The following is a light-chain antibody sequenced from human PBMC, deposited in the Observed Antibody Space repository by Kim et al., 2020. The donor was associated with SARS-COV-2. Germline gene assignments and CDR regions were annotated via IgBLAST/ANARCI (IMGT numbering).Light chain of an antibody. V-gene: IGLV4-60*03. CDR2: LEGSGSY. CDR1: SGHSSYI. CDR3: ETWDSNIRV. J-gene: IGLJ3*02. Sequence: SVKLACTLSSGHSSYIIAWHQQQPGKAPRSLMKLEGSGSYNKGSGVPDRFSGSSSGADRYLTISNLQSEDEADYYCETWDSNIRVFGGGTKLTVL.